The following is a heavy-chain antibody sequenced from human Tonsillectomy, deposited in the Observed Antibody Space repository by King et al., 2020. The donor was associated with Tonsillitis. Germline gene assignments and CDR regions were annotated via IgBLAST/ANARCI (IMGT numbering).Heavy chain of an antibody. J-gene: IGHJ6*02. V-gene: IGHV1-69*01. CDR2: IIPIFGTA. D-gene: IGHD1-26*01. CDR1: GGSFSSYA. Sequence: LQLVQSGAEVKKPGSSVKVSCKASGGSFSSYAISWVRQAPGQGLEWMGGIIPIFGTANYAQRFQARVTITADESTSTVYMELSSLRSEDTAVYYCARERETGAIYYYYYGMDVWGQGTTVTVSS. CDR3: ARERETGAIYYYYYGMDV.